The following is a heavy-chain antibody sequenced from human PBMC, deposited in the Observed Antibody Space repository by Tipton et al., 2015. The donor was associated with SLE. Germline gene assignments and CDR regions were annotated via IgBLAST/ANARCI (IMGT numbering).Heavy chain of an antibody. Sequence: TLSLTCAVYGGSFSGYYWSWIRQPPGKGLEWIGEINHSGSTYYNPSLKSRVTISVDTSKNQFSLKLSSVTAADTAVYYCARGGPSGSWNWGQGTLVTVSS. CDR1: GGSFSGYY. J-gene: IGHJ4*02. CDR3: ARGGPSGSWN. D-gene: IGHD1-26*01. CDR2: INHSGST. V-gene: IGHV4-34*01.